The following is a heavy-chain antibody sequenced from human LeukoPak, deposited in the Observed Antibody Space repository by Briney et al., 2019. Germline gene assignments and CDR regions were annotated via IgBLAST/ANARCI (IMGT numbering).Heavy chain of an antibody. Sequence: WMGWISAYNGNTNYAQKLQGRVTMTTDTSTSTAYMELRSLRSDDTAVYYCASSMDEFSYWGQGTLVTVSS. J-gene: IGHJ4*02. V-gene: IGHV1-18*01. CDR3: ASSMDEFSY. D-gene: IGHD2-2*03. CDR2: ISAYNGNT.